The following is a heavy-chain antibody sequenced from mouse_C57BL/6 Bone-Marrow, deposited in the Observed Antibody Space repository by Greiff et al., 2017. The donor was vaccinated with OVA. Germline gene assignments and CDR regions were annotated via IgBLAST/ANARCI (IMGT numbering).Heavy chain of an antibody. Sequence: DVKLVESEGGLVQPGSSMKLSCTASGFTFSDYYMAWVRQVPEKGLEWVSNINYDGSSTYYLDSLQSRFIISRDNAKNILYLQMSSLKSEDTATYYCARAYYSNLMDYWGQGTSVTVSS. D-gene: IGHD2-5*01. V-gene: IGHV5-16*01. J-gene: IGHJ4*01. CDR3: ARAYYSNLMDY. CDR2: INYDGSST. CDR1: GFTFSDYY.